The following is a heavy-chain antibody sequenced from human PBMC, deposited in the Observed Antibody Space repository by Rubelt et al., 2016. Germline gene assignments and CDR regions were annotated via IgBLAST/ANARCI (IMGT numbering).Heavy chain of an antibody. Sequence: QVQLQQWGAGLLKPSETLSLTCAVYGGSFSGYYWSWIRQPPGKGLEWIGSIYYSGSTYYNPSLKSGVPISVETSKNQFSRKVISGTAADTAVYYCARGAGYFDWLFSTTDYWGQGTLVTVSS. CDR2: IYYSGST. CDR3: ARGAGYFDWLFSTTDY. V-gene: IGHV4-34*01. CDR1: GGSFSGYY. J-gene: IGHJ4*02. D-gene: IGHD3-9*01.